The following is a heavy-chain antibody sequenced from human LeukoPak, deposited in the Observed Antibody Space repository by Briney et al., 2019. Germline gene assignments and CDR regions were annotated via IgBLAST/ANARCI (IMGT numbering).Heavy chain of an antibody. CDR1: GGTFSSYA. CDR2: IIPIFGTA. D-gene: IGHD3-22*01. J-gene: IGHJ4*02. V-gene: IGHV1-69*05. CDR3: ARDNDSSGYHTTDY. Sequence: SLKVSCKASGGTFSSYAISWVRQAPGQGLEWMGRIIPIFGTANYAQKFQGRVTITTDESTSTAYMELSSLRSEDTAVYYCARDNDSSGYHTTDYWGQGTLVTVSS.